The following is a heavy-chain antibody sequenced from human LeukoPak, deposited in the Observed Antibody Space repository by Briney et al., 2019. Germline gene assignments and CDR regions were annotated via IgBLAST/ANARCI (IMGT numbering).Heavy chain of an antibody. V-gene: IGHV3-43*01. D-gene: IGHD3-10*01. CDR2: ISWDGGST. J-gene: IGHJ5*02. CDR3: AKDNPFDGGFDP. CDR1: GFTFDDYT. Sequence: GSLRLSCAASGFTFDDYTMHWVRQAPGNGLEWVSLISWDGGSTYYADSVKGRFTISRDNSKNSLYLQMNSLRTEDTALYYCAKDNPFDGGFDPWGQGTLVTVSS.